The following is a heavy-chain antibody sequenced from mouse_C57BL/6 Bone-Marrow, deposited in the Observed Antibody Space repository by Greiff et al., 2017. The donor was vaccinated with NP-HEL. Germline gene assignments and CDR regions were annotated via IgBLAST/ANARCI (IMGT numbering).Heavy chain of an antibody. CDR1: GFTFSSSA. V-gene: IGHV5-4*03. Sequence: EVMLVESGGGLVKPGGSLKLSCAASGFTFSSSAMSWVRQTPEKRLEWVATISDGGSYTYYPDNVKGRFTISRDNAKTNLYLQMSHLKSEDTAMYYCARALTEGYAMDYWGQGTSVTVSS. CDR3: ARALTEGYAMDY. CDR2: ISDGGSYT. J-gene: IGHJ4*01.